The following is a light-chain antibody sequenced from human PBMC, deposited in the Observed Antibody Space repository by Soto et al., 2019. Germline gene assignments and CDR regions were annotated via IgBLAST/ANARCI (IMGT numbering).Light chain of an antibody. CDR2: SNN. CDR1: SSNIGSNT. J-gene: IGLJ2*01. V-gene: IGLV1-44*01. CDR3: AAWDESLNGVV. Sequence: QSVLTQPPSASGTPGQRVTISCSGSSSNIGSNTVNWYQQLPGTAPKLLMYSNNQRPSGVPDRFSGSKSGNSASLAISGLQSEDEADYYCAAWDESLNGVVFGGGTKLTVL.